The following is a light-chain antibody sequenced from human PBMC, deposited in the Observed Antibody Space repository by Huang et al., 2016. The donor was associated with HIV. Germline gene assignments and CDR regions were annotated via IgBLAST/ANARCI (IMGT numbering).Light chain of an antibody. CDR2: GAS. Sequence: EVVMTQSPATLSVSPGERVTVSCRASQHVRSNLAWYQHKPGQAPRLLIFGASTRAAGIPARCSGSGSGTEFTLTISSLQSVDSAVDYCQQYNDWPPLTFGGGTKVEIK. CDR3: QQYNDWPPLT. J-gene: IGKJ4*01. V-gene: IGKV3D-15*01. CDR1: QHVRSN.